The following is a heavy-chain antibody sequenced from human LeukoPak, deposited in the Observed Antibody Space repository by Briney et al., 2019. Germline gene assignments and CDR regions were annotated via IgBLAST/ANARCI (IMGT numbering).Heavy chain of an antibody. CDR1: GGSFSGYY. D-gene: IGHD5-24*01. V-gene: IGHV4-34*01. CDR3: ARGRDGYYY. Sequence: SETLSLTCAVYGGSFSGYYWSWIRRPPGKGLEWIGEINHSGSTNYNPSLKSRVTISVDTSKNQFSLKLSSVTAADTAVYYCARGRDGYYYWGQGTLVTVSS. CDR2: INHSGST. J-gene: IGHJ4*02.